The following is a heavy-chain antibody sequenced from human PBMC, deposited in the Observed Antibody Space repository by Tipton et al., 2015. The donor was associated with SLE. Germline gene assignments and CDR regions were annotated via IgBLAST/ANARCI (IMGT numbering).Heavy chain of an antibody. CDR3: AGGLFFGAPRGY. CDR2: ISTFLHNT. D-gene: IGHD3-16*01. CDR1: GYMFSDYD. Sequence: VQLVQSGAELKKPGASVKVSCKTSGYMFSDYDISWVRQAPGQGLEWMGWISTFLHNTNYPEKFQGRVTMTTDTSTNTAYMELRSLTSDDTAVYYCAGGLFFGAPRGYWGQGTLVTVSS. V-gene: IGHV1-18*01. J-gene: IGHJ4*02.